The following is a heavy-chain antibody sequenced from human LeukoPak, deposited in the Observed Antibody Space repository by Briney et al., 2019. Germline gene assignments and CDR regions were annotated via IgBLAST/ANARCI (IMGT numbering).Heavy chain of an antibody. CDR3: ARDIAAYSSPSAFDY. Sequence: GGSLSLSCAVSVFTLCRYRMRWVPEAPGRGLEWVVNIKQDGSEKYFMDSVKGRFTISRDNAKNSLYLQMNSLRPEDTSFYYCARDIAAYSSPSAFDYWGQGTLVTVSS. V-gene: IGHV3-7*01. CDR1: VFTLCRYR. CDR2: IKQDGSEK. J-gene: IGHJ4*02. D-gene: IGHD6-13*01.